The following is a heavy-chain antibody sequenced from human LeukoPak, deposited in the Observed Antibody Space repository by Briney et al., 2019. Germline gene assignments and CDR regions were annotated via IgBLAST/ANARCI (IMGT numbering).Heavy chain of an antibody. J-gene: IGHJ4*02. CDR1: GFTFSGYG. D-gene: IGHD6-19*01. CDR3: AKDRIAVAGLFDY. CDR2: IRYDGSNK. Sequence: GGSLRLSCAASGFTFSGYGMHWVRQAPGKGLEWVAFIRYDGSNKYYADSVKGRFTISRDNSKNTLYLQMNSLRAEDTAVYYCAKDRIAVAGLFDYWGQGTLVTVSS. V-gene: IGHV3-30*02.